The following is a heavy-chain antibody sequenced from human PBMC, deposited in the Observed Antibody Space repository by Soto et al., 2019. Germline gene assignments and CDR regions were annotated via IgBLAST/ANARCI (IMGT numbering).Heavy chain of an antibody. CDR2: MNPNSANT. Sequence: QVQLVQSGAEVKKPGASVKVSCKASGYTFTSYDINWVRQATGQGLEWMGWMNPNSANTGSAEKFQGRVTMPRNTSISTAAMGLSSLRSEDTAVYYSATEGVRGMGVWGQATTVTVPS. D-gene: IGHD3-16*01. V-gene: IGHV1-8*01. CDR3: ATEGVRGMGV. CDR1: GYTFTSYD. J-gene: IGHJ6*02.